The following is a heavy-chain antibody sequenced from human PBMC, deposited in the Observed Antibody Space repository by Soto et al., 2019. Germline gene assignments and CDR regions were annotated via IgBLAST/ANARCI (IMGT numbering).Heavy chain of an antibody. J-gene: IGHJ6*02. Sequence: EVQLVESGGGLVKPGGSLRLSCAASGFTFSSYSMNWVRQAPGKGLEWVSSISSSSSYIYYADSVKGRFTISRDNAKNSLYRQMNSLRAEDTAVYYCAGLYEIAAAVQYYYYYGMDVWGQGTTVTVSS. CDR2: ISSSSSYI. D-gene: IGHD6-13*01. V-gene: IGHV3-21*01. CDR3: AGLYEIAAAVQYYYYYGMDV. CDR1: GFTFSSYS.